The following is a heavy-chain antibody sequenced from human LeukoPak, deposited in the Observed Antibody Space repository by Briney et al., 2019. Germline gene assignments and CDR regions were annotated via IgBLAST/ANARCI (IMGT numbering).Heavy chain of an antibody. CDR3: ATTPVEMATKQADY. J-gene: IGHJ4*02. Sequence: GASVQVSCKVSGYTLTELSMHWVRPAPGKGLEEMGGFDPEDGETIYAQKFQGRVTMTEDTSTDTAYMELSSLRSEDTAVYYCATTPVEMATKQADYWGQGTLVTVSS. V-gene: IGHV1-24*01. D-gene: IGHD5-24*01. CDR1: GYTLTELS. CDR2: FDPEDGET.